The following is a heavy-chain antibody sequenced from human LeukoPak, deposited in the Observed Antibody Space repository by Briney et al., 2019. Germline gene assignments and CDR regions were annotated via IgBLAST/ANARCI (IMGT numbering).Heavy chain of an antibody. D-gene: IGHD6-19*01. V-gene: IGHV1-69*13. Sequence: GASVKVSCKASGGTFSSYAISWVQQAPGQGLEWMGGIIPIFGTANYAQKFQGRVTITADESTSTAYMELSSLRSEDTAVYYCARVYSSGWYVYWGQGTLVPVSS. CDR2: IIPIFGTA. J-gene: IGHJ4*02. CDR1: GGTFSSYA. CDR3: ARVYSSGWYVY.